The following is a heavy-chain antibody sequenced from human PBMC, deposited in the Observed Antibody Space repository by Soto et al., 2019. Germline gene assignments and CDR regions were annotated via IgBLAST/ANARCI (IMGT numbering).Heavy chain of an antibody. D-gene: IGHD6-19*01. CDR3: ARDMVAGTLYYYYYGMDV. CDR2: IWYDGSNK. CDR1: GFTFSSYG. Sequence: PGGSLRLSCAASGFTFSSYGMHWVRQAPGKGLEWVAVIWYDGSNKYYADSVKGRFTISRDNSKNTLYLQMNSLRAEDTAVYYCARDMVAGTLYYYYYGMDVWGQGTTVTVSS. V-gene: IGHV3-33*01. J-gene: IGHJ6*02.